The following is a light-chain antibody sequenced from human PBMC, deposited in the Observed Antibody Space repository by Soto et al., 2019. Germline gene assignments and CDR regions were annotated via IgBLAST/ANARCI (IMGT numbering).Light chain of an antibody. CDR1: ESVSRN. J-gene: IGKJ5*01. CDR3: QQRSNWPPIT. V-gene: IGKV3-15*01. Sequence: EVVMTQSPATLSVSPGERSTLSCRASESVSRNLAWYQQKPGQAPRLLIYDASTRATGIPDRFSGGGSGTEFTLTISSLQSEDFVVYYCQQRSNWPPITFGQGTRLEIK. CDR2: DAS.